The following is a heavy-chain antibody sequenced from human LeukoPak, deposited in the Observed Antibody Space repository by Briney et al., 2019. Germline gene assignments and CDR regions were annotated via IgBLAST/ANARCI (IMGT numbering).Heavy chain of an antibody. J-gene: IGHJ4*02. Sequence: SETLSLTCTVSGGSISSYYWSWIRQPPGKGLEWIGYIYYSGSTYYNPSLKSRVTISVDTSKNQFSLKLSSVTAADTAVYYCARVRFDFWSGYYPVCIDYWGQGTLVTVSS. V-gene: IGHV4-59*04. CDR3: ARVRFDFWSGYYPVCIDY. CDR1: GGSISSYY. CDR2: IYYSGST. D-gene: IGHD3-3*01.